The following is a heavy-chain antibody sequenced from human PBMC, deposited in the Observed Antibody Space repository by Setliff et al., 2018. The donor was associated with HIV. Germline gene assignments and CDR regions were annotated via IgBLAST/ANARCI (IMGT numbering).Heavy chain of an antibody. V-gene: IGHV4-59*01. CDR3: ARGVNFDY. Sequence: SETLSLTXSVSGGSFSGYYWSWIRQPPGKGLEWIGYIYIYNSGSTXXNPSLTXXXTXSVDTSRNQFSLKLTSVTAADTAIHYCARGVNFDYWGQGTQVTVSS. J-gene: IGHJ4*02. CDR2: IYIYNSGST. D-gene: IGHD3-3*01. CDR1: GGSFSGYY.